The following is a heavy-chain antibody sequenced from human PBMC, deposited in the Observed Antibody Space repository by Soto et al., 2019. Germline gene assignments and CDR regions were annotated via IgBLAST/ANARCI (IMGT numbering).Heavy chain of an antibody. CDR3: ARQHLQTYYYDSSGYITS. V-gene: IGHV4-39*01. CDR2: IYYSGST. CDR1: GDSISSSSYY. J-gene: IGHJ4*02. Sequence: SETLSLTCTVSGDSISSSSYYWGWIRQPPGKGLEWIGSIYYSGSTYYNPSLKSRVTISVDTSKNQFSLKLSSVTAADTAVYYCARQHLQTYYYDSSGYITSWGQGTLVTVSS. D-gene: IGHD3-22*01.